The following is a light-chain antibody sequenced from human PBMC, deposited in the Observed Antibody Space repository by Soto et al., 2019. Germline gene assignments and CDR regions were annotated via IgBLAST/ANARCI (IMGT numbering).Light chain of an antibody. CDR3: ATWDDTLNGPV. Sequence: QPVLTQPPSASGTPGQRVSISCSGSSSNIGSNTVNWYQHLPGMAPKLLMYSNSQRPSGVPDRFSGSKSGTAASLAISGLQSEDETDYYCATWDDTLNGPVFGGGTKLTVL. CDR1: SSNIGSNT. CDR2: SNS. J-gene: IGLJ2*01. V-gene: IGLV1-44*01.